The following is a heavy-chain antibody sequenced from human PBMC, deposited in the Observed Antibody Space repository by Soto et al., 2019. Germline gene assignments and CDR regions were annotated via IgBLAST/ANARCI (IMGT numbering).Heavy chain of an antibody. CDR3: TKEKSVMYSGYDAFDI. Sequence: VQLVESGGGVVQPGRSLRLSCAASGFTFSSYGMHWVRQAPGKGLEWVAYISSSGTILYGDSVKGRFTISRDNADNSLYLQLNSLTAEDTAVYYCTKEKSVMYSGYDAFDIWGRGTMVTVSS. CDR1: GFTFSSYG. V-gene: IGHV3-48*04. CDR2: ISSSGTI. J-gene: IGHJ3*02. D-gene: IGHD5-12*01.